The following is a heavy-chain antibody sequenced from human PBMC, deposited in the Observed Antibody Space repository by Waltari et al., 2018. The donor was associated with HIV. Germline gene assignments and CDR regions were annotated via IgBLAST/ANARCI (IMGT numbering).Heavy chain of an antibody. J-gene: IGHJ3*02. D-gene: IGHD2-15*01. V-gene: IGHV1-2*02. CDR1: GYTFTGYY. CDR2: INPNSGGT. CDR3: ARVVVVVAATDAFDI. Sequence: QVQLVPSGAEVKKPGASVKVSCKASGYTFTGYYLHWVRQAPGQGLEWMGWINPNSGGTNYAQKFQGRVTMTRDTSISTAYMELSRLRSDDTAVYYCARVVVVVAATDAFDIWGQGTMVTVSS.